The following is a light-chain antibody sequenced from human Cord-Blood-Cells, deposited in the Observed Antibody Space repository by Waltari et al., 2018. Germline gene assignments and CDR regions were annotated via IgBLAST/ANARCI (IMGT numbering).Light chain of an antibody. CDR1: QSVLYSSHNKNY. CDR2: WAS. Sequence: DIVMTQSQDSLAVSLGERATINCKSSQSVLYSSHNKNYLAWYQQKPGQPPKLLIYWASTRESGVPDRFSGSGSGTDFTLTISSLQAEDVAVYYCQQYYSTPPTFGQGTKLEIK. J-gene: IGKJ2*01. V-gene: IGKV4-1*01. CDR3: QQYYSTPPT.